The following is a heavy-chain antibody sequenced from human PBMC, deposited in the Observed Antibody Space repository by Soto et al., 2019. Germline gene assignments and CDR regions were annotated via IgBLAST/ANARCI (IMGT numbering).Heavy chain of an antibody. V-gene: IGHV4-34*01. CDR3: ASGVAAAANFDY. CDR1: GGSFSGYC. D-gene: IGHD6-13*01. J-gene: IGHJ4*02. CDR2: INHSGST. Sequence: PSESLSLTCAVYGGSFSGYCWSWTRPPPKKGLEWIGEINHSGSTNYNPSLKRRVTTSVDTSKNQFSLKLSSVTAADTAVYYCASGVAAAANFDYWGQGTLVTVSS.